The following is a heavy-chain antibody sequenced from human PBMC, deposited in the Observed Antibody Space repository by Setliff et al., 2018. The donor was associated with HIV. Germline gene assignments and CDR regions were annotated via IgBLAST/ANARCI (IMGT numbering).Heavy chain of an antibody. Sequence: GGSLRLSCAASGFLFNIYEMNWVRQAPGKGLEWVSYISSGSVNIFYADSVKGRFTISRDNAKNSLYLQMNSLRAEDTAIYYCARGSLRGVLALGMDVWGQGTTVTVSS. D-gene: IGHD3-10*01. CDR1: GFLFNIYE. V-gene: IGHV3-48*03. CDR3: ARGSLRGVLALGMDV. J-gene: IGHJ6*02. CDR2: ISSGSVNI.